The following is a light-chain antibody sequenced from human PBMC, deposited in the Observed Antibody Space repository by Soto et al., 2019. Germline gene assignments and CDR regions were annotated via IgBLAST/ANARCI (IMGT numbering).Light chain of an antibody. CDR1: QSVSSSY. V-gene: IGKV3D-20*02. J-gene: IGKJ1*01. CDR3: QQRSKMPLT. CDR2: DAS. Sequence: EIVLTQSPGTLSLSPGERATLSCRASQSVSSSYLAWYRQRPGQAPRLLIYDASNRATGIPARFSGTGSETDFTLTISSLEPEDFAIYYCQQRSKMPLTFGHGTKVDIK.